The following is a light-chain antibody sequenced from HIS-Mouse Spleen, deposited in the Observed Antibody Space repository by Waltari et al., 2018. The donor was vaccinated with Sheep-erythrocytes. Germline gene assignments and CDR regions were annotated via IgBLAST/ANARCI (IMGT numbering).Light chain of an antibody. CDR3: SSYAGSNNWV. V-gene: IGLV2-8*01. CDR1: SSDVGGYNY. CDR2: EVS. Sequence: QSALTQPPSASGSPGQSATISCTGTSSDVGGYNYVSWYQQHPGKAPKLIIYEVSKRPSGVPDRFSGSKSGNTASLTVSGLQAEDEADYYCSSYAGSNNWVFGGGTKLTVL. J-gene: IGLJ3*02.